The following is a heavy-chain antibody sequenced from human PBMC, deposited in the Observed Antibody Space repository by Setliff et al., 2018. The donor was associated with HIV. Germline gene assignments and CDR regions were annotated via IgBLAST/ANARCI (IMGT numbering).Heavy chain of an antibody. J-gene: IGHJ1*01. CDR2: ISAYNGSR. CDR1: GYTFNSYA. V-gene: IGHV1-18*01. Sequence: GASVKVSCKTSGYTFNSYAISWVRQAPGQGLEWMGWISAYNGSRNYAKKFQGRVTVTKDSSTSIAYMELRNLRSDDTAVYYCASHPPWLDRAEYFQHWGQGTLVTVSS. D-gene: IGHD6-19*01. CDR3: ASHPPWLDRAEYFQH.